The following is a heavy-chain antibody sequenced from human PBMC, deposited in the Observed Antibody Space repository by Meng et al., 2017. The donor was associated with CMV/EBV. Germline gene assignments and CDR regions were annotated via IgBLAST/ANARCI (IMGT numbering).Heavy chain of an antibody. D-gene: IGHD3-3*01. J-gene: IGHJ6*02. V-gene: IGHV3-53*01. CDR2: IYSGGST. Sequence: LSLTCAASGFTFDDYAMHWVRQAPGKGLEWVSVIYSGGSTYYADSVKGRFTISRDNSKNTLYLQMNSLRAEDTAVYYCARDGLRFLDGTDVWGQGTTVTVSS. CDR1: GFTFDDYA. CDR3: ARDGLRFLDGTDV.